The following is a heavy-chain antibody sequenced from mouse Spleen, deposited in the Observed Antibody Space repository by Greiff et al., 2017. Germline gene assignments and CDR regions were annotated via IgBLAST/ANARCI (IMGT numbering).Heavy chain of an antibody. V-gene: IGHV1-63*01. D-gene: IGHD1-1*01. J-gene: IGHJ4*01. CDR1: GYAFTNYW. Sequence: VMLVESGAELVRPGTSVKISCKASGYAFTNYWLGWVKQRPGHGLEWIGDIYPGSGNTYYNEKFKGKATLTADKSSSTAYMQLSSLTSEDSAVYFCANYGSSSLYAMDDWGQGTSVTVSS. CDR2: IYPGSGNT. CDR3: ANYGSSSLYAMDD.